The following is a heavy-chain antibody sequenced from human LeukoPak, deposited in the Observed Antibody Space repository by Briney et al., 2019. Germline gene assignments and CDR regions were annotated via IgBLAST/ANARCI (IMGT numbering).Heavy chain of an antibody. CDR3: ARDHPYVVVVAATSLQTLDAFDI. J-gene: IGHJ3*02. CDR1: GYTFTGYY. CDR2: INPNSGGT. V-gene: IGHV1-2*02. Sequence: RASVKVSCKASGYTFTGYYMHWVRQAPGQGLEGMGWINPNSGGTNYAQKFQGRVTMTRDTSISTAYMELSRLRSDDTAVYYCARDHPYVVVVAATSLQTLDAFDIWGQGTMVTVSS. D-gene: IGHD2-15*01.